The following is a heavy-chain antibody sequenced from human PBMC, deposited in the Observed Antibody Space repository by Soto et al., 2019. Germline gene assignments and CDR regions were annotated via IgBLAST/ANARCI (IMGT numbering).Heavy chain of an antibody. Sequence: PGGSLRLSCAASGFTFSSYGMHWVRQAPGKGLEWVAVIWYDGSDKYYADSVKGRFTISRDNSKNTLYLQMNSLRAEDTAVYYCARGPYSGSYYFDYWGQGTLVTVSS. D-gene: IGHD1-26*01. CDR1: GFTFSSYG. J-gene: IGHJ4*02. V-gene: IGHV3-33*01. CDR3: ARGPYSGSYYFDY. CDR2: IWYDGSDK.